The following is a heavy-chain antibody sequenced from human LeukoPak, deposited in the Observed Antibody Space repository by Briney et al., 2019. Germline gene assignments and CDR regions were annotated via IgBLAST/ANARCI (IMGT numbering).Heavy chain of an antibody. CDR3: ARSGSGWPYYFDY. D-gene: IGHD6-19*01. CDR1: GGSISSYY. J-gene: IGHJ4*02. Sequence: SETLSLTCTVSGGSISSYYWSWIRQPPGKGLEWIGYIYYSGSTNYNPSLKSRVTISVDTSKNQFSLKLGSVTAADTAVYYCARSGSGWPYYFDYWGQGTLVTVSS. CDR2: IYYSGST. V-gene: IGHV4-59*01.